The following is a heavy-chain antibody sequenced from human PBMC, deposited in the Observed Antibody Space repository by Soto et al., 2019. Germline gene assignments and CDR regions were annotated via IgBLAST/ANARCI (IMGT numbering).Heavy chain of an antibody. CDR1: GFSLSTRGVG. Sequence: QITLKESGPTLVKPTQTLTLTCTFSGFSLSTRGVGVGWIRQPPGKALEWLALIYWDDDKRYSPSLKSRLTITKDTSKNQVVLTMTNMDPVDTATYYCAHERLVAATYYFDYWGQGTLVTVSS. CDR2: IYWDDDK. J-gene: IGHJ4*02. D-gene: IGHD2-15*01. V-gene: IGHV2-5*02. CDR3: AHERLVAATYYFDY.